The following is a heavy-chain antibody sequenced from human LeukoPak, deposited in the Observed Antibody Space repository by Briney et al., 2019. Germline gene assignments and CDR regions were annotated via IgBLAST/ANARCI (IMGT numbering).Heavy chain of an antibody. CDR2: ISGSGGST. Sequence: GGSLSLSCAASGFTFSSYAMSWVRQAPGKGLEWVSAISGSGGSTYYADSVKGRFTISRDNSKNTLYLQMNSLRAEDTAVYYCAKAGYAYSYGYYFDYWGQGTLVTVSS. V-gene: IGHV3-23*01. CDR3: AKAGYAYSYGYYFDY. CDR1: GFTFSSYA. J-gene: IGHJ4*02. D-gene: IGHD5-18*01.